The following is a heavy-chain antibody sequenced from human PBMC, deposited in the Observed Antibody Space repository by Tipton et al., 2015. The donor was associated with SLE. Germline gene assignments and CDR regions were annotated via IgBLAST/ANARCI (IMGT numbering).Heavy chain of an antibody. CDR2: IYTSGST. J-gene: IGHJ3*02. V-gene: IGHV4-4*08. CDR1: GGSISSYY. Sequence: TLSLTCTVSGGSISSYYWSWIRQPPGKGLEWIGYIYTSGSTNYNPSLKSRVTISVDTSKNQFSLKLSSVTAADTAVYYCARAGTYCSSTSCSTDAFDIWGQGTMVTVSS. CDR3: ARAGTYCSSTSCSTDAFDI. D-gene: IGHD2-2*02.